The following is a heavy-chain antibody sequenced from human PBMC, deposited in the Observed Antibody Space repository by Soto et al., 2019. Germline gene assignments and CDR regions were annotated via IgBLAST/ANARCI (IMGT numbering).Heavy chain of an antibody. CDR3: PRVEDGSDFSIDY. CDR2: ISYDGRNK. Sequence: QVQLLWSGGGVVQPGTSLRLSCAASGFTLNTFGMHWVRQAPGKGLAWVAFISYDGRNKFYVDSVECRFTVSRDSSENTLSVQMRRLRVEDTAVYYCPRVEDGSDFSIDYWGQGNLVTVSS. CDR1: GFTLNTFG. J-gene: IGHJ4*02. V-gene: IGHV3-33*05. D-gene: IGHD4-4*01.